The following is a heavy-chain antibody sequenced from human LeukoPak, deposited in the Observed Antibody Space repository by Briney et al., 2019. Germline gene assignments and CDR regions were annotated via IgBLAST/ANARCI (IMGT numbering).Heavy chain of an antibody. CDR3: ARRYNWNDRWD. Sequence: PSETLSLTCTVSGGSISSTNYYWGWIRQPPGKGLEWIGSIYYSGSTYYNPSLKSRLTISLDTSKNQFPLRLSSVTAADTALYYCARRYNWNDRWDWGQGTLVTVSP. V-gene: IGHV4-39*06. D-gene: IGHD1-1*01. CDR2: IYYSGST. J-gene: IGHJ4*02. CDR1: GGSISSTNYY.